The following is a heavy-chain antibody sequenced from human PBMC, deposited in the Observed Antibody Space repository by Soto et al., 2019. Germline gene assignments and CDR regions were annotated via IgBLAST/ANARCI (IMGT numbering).Heavy chain of an antibody. D-gene: IGHD2-15*01. CDR1: GGTFSSYA. V-gene: IGHV1-69*01. CDR2: IIPIFGTA. Sequence: QVQLVQSGAEVKKPGSSVKVSCTASGGTFSSYAISWVRQAPGQGLEWMGGIIPIFGTADYAQKFQGRVTITADESTSTAYKELSSLRDEDTAVHYRAEGRYWSRGRCCHVGIALLGQGTTVTVSS. CDR3: AEGRYWSRGRCCHVGIAL. J-gene: IGHJ6*02.